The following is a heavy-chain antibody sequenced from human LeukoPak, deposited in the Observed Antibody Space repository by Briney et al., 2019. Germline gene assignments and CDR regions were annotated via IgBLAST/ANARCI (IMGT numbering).Heavy chain of an antibody. CDR2: ISTSSSYR. J-gene: IGHJ6*03. CDR3: ARKGYSSSWFDYYYYYYMDV. D-gene: IGHD6-13*01. CDR1: GFTFNKYT. Sequence: PGGSLRLSCAASGFTFNKYTMNWVRQAPGKGLEWVSSISTSSSYRYYADSAKGRFTISRDNAKNSLYLQMNSLRAEDTALYYCARKGYSSSWFDYYYYYYMDVWGKGTTVTVSS. V-gene: IGHV3-21*04.